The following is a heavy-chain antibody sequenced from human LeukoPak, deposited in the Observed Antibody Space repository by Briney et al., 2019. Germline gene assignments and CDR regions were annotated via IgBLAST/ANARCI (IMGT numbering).Heavy chain of an antibody. CDR2: ISAYNGDT. D-gene: IGHD6-19*01. V-gene: IGHV1-18*01. CDR1: GHGFNRYG. Sequence: ASVKVSCKASGHGFNRYGITWVRQAPGQGLEWMGWISAYNGDTKYAQKFEGRVTMTTDTSTTTAYMELRSLRSDDTAVYYCARDPSNTSGWYIYFDYWGQGTLVTVSS. J-gene: IGHJ4*02. CDR3: ARDPSNTSGWYIYFDY.